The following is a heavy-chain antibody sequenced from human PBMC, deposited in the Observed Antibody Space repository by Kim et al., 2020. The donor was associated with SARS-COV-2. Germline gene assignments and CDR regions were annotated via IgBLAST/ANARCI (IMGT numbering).Heavy chain of an antibody. CDR3: ARLGSASSSRPFDI. D-gene: IGHD6-6*01. J-gene: IGHJ3*02. CDR1: EYRFTSYW. Sequence: GESLKISCKGSEYRFTSYWITWVRQMSGKGLEWMGTIDPSDSYINYSPSFQGHVTISADKSISTAYLQWSSLKASDTAMYYCARLGSASSSRPFDIWGQGTMVSVSS. V-gene: IGHV5-10-1*01. CDR2: IDPSDSYI.